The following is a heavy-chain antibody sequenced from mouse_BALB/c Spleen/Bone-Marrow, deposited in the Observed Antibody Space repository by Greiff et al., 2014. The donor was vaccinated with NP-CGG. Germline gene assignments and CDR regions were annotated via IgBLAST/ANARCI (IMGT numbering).Heavy chain of an antibody. CDR2: INPNNGGT. CDR3: ARSYGYERSWFAY. D-gene: IGHD2-2*01. CDR1: GYTFTEYT. V-gene: IGHV1-18*01. Sequence: VQLQQSRPELAKPGASVKISCKTSGYTFTEYTMHWVKQSHGKSLEWIGGINPNNGGTSYNQKFKGKATLTVDKSSSTAYMELRGLTSEDSAVYYCARSYGYERSWFAYWGQGTLVTVSA. J-gene: IGHJ3*01.